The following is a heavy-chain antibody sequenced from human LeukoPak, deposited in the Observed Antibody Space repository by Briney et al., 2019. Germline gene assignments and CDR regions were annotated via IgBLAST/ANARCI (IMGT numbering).Heavy chain of an antibody. Sequence: GSLRLSWAASGVPFSSYSMNWVRQAPGKGLEGGAYVSSSSSNIFYADSVKGRFTISRDNAKNSLYLQMNSLRAEDTAVYYCARIQRGTPRGFDIWGRGTLVTVSS. CDR3: ARIQRGTPRGFDI. V-gene: IGHV3-48*01. CDR2: VSSSSSNI. D-gene: IGHD5-18*01. J-gene: IGHJ2*01. CDR1: GVPFSSYS.